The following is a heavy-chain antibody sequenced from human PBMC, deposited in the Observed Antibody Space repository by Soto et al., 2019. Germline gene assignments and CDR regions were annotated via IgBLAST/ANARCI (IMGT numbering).Heavy chain of an antibody. J-gene: IGHJ4*02. V-gene: IGHV3-64D*06. CDR1: GFTFNSYA. Sequence: EVQLVESGETLVQPGGSLRLSCSASGFTFNSYAMHWVRQAPGKGLEFVSAISSYGADTYYADSVKGRFAISRDNSKNTLYLQMSSLRAEDTALYYCVKEGYMRSDWYGQFDYWGQGALVTVSS. CDR3: VKEGYMRSDWYGQFDY. D-gene: IGHD6-19*01. CDR2: ISSYGADT.